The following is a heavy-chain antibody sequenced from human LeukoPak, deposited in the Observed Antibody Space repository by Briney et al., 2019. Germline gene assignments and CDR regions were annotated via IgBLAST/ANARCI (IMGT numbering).Heavy chain of an antibody. D-gene: IGHD4-11*01. CDR3: ARDRTVTRFDP. V-gene: IGHV3-21*04. CDR1: GFTFSSYS. CDR2: ISSSSSYI. J-gene: IGHJ5*02. Sequence: GGSLRLSCAASGFTFSSYSMNWVRQAPGKGLEWVSSISSSSSYIYYADSVKGRFTISRDNAKNSLYLQMNSLRAEDTALYYCARDRTVTRFDPWGQGTLVTVSS.